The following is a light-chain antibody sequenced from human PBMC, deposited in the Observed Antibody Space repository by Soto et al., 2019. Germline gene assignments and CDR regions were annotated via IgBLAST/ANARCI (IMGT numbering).Light chain of an antibody. CDR1: SSDVGGYNY. Sequence: QSVLTQPASVSGSPGQSITISCTGTSSDVGGYNYVSWYQQHPGKAPKFLIYEVSNRPSGVSNRFSGSKSGNTASLTISGLQAEDEADYYSSSYTSTNTWVFGGGTKLTVL. J-gene: IGLJ3*02. CDR3: SSYTSTNTWV. CDR2: EVS. V-gene: IGLV2-14*01.